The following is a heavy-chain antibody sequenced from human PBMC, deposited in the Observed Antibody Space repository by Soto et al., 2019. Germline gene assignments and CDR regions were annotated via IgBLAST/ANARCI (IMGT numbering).Heavy chain of an antibody. CDR3: ARILGYCSGGSCDC. J-gene: IGHJ4*02. D-gene: IGHD2-15*01. Sequence: ASVKVSCKASGYTFTSYAMHWVRQAPGQRLEWMGWINAGNGNTKYSQKFQGRVTITRDTSASTVYMELSSLRSEDTAVYYGARILGYCSGGSCDCWGQGTLVTVSS. CDR1: GYTFTSYA. CDR2: INAGNGNT. V-gene: IGHV1-3*01.